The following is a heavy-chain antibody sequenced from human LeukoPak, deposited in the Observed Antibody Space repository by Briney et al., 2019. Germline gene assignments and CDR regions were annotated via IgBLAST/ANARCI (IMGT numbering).Heavy chain of an antibody. CDR1: GGSISSSSYY. Sequence: SETLSLTCTVSGGSISSSSYYWGWIRQPPGKGLEWIGSIYYSGSTYYNPSLKSRVTISVDTSKNQFSLRLSSVTAADTAVYYCARVSYYYGSGSYLGDFDYWGQGTLVTVSS. CDR2: IYYSGST. V-gene: IGHV4-39*07. D-gene: IGHD3-10*01. J-gene: IGHJ4*02. CDR3: ARVSYYYGSGSYLGDFDY.